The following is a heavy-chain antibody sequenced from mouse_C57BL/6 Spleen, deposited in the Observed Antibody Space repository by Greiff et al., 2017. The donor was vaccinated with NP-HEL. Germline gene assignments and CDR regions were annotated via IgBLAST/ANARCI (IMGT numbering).Heavy chain of an antibody. V-gene: IGHV1-64*01. D-gene: IGHD2-5*01. Sequence: VQLQQSGAELVKPGASVKLSCKASGYTFTSYWMHWVKQRPGQGLEWIGMIHPNSGSTNYNEKFKSKATLTVDKSSSTAYMQLSSLTSEDSAVYYCARSDSNYEAWFAYWGQGTLVTVSA. CDR2: IHPNSGST. J-gene: IGHJ3*01. CDR3: ARSDSNYEAWFAY. CDR1: GYTFTSYW.